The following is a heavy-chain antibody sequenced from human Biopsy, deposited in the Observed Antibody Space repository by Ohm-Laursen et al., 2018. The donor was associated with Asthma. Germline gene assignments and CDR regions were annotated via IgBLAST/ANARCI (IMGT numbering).Heavy chain of an antibody. Sequence: SLRLSCAASGFTFTDYWMHWVRQAPGKGLVWVSRINVEGTTTNYADSVKGRFTISRDNAKNTLYLQMNSLRAEDTAVYYCARAYGGSFFSGSFDIWGQGTMVTVSS. D-gene: IGHD4-23*01. J-gene: IGHJ3*02. V-gene: IGHV3-74*01. CDR2: INVEGTTT. CDR1: GFTFTDYW. CDR3: ARAYGGSFFSGSFDI.